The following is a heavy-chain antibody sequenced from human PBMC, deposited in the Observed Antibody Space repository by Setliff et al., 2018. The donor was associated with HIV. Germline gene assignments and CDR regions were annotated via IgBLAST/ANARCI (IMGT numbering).Heavy chain of an antibody. CDR1: GYTFSTYG. CDR3: ARDRGVYCISSSCYSPVDAFDI. J-gene: IGHJ3*02. D-gene: IGHD2-2*01. Sequence: RASVKVSCKASGYTFSTYGISWVRQAPGQGLEWMGWISAYNGNTNYAQKLQGRVTVTTDTSTSTAYMELGSLRSDDTAVYYCARDRGVYCISSSCYSPVDAFDIWGQGTMVTVSS. CDR2: ISAYNGNT. V-gene: IGHV1-18*01.